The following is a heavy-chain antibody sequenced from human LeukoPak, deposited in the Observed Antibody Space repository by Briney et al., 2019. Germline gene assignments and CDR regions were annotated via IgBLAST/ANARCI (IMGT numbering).Heavy chain of an antibody. D-gene: IGHD1-20*01. CDR3: AREKEDNWSDVPHDAFDI. J-gene: IGHJ3*02. Sequence: SETLSLTCTVSGGSVGSGSYYWSWIRQPPGTGLEWIGYIYYSGSTNYNPSLKSRVTISVDTSKNQFSLKLSSVTAADTAVYYCAREKEDNWSDVPHDAFDIWGQGTMVTVSS. CDR1: GGSVGSGSYY. V-gene: IGHV4-61*01. CDR2: IYYSGST.